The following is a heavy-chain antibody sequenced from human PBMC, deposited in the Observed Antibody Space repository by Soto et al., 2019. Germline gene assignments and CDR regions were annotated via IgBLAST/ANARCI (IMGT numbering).Heavy chain of an antibody. Sequence: GGSLRLSCAASGLTFSDYYMSWIRQAPGKGLEWVSYISSSSSYIYYADSVKGRFTISRDNAKNSLYLQMNSLRAEDTAVYYCARDHGLSSYAFDIWGQGTMVTVSS. CDR2: ISSSSSYI. J-gene: IGHJ3*02. CDR3: ARDHGLSSYAFDI. CDR1: GLTFSDYY. D-gene: IGHD2-15*01. V-gene: IGHV3-11*06.